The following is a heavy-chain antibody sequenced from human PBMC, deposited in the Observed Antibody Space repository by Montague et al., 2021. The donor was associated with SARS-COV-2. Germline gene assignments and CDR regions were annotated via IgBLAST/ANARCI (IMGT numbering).Heavy chain of an antibody. CDR2: IDWDDDK. CDR3: ARTHYDILPGYYYDMDV. CDR1: GFSLSTSGMC. V-gene: IGHV2-70*11. J-gene: IGHJ6*02. D-gene: IGHD3-9*01. Sequence: PALVKPTQTLTLTCTFSGFSLSTSGMCVSSIRQPPGKALEWLARIDWDDDKYYSTSLKTRLTISKDTSKNQVVLTMTNMDPVDTATYYCARTHYDILPGYYYDMDVWGQGTTVTVSS.